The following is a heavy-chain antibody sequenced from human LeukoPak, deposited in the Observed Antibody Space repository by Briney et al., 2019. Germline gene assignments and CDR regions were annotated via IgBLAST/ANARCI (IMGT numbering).Heavy chain of an antibody. CDR3: ARDWRGYSYGNFDY. D-gene: IGHD5-18*01. CDR2: ISAYNGNT. Sequence: ASVKVSCKASGYTFTSYGISWVRQAPGQGLEWMGWISAYNGNTNYAQKLQGRVTMTTDTSTSTAYIEVRSLRSDDTSVYYCARDWRGYSYGNFDYWGQGTLVTVSS. CDR1: GYTFTSYG. J-gene: IGHJ4*02. V-gene: IGHV1-18*04.